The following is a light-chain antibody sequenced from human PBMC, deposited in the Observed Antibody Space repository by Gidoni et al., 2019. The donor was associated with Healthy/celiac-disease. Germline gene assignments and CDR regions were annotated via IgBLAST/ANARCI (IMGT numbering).Light chain of an antibody. CDR1: QSISSY. CDR2: AAS. J-gene: IGKJ1*01. Sequence: DLKMTQSPSSLSASVADRVTITCRASQSISSYLNWYQQKPGKAPKLLIYAASSLQSGVPSRFSGSGAGTDFTLTISSLQPEDFATYYCQQSYSTPWTFGQGTKVEIK. CDR3: QQSYSTPWT. V-gene: IGKV1-39*01.